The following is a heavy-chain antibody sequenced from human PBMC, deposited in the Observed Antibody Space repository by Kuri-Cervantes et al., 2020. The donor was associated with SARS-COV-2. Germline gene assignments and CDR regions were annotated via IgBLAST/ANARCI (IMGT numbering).Heavy chain of an antibody. CDR2: SRYDGSIK. CDR3: AKDAVAQWLVGLHYMDV. Sequence: GESLKIYCAASVFTFDDYAMHWVRRVPGKGLEWVAFSRYDGSIKYCADSVKGRFTISRDSSKNTLYLQMNSLRAEDTALYYCAKDAVAQWLVGLHYMDVWGKGTTVTVSS. D-gene: IGHD6-19*01. V-gene: IGHV3-30*02. CDR1: VFTFDDYA. J-gene: IGHJ6*03.